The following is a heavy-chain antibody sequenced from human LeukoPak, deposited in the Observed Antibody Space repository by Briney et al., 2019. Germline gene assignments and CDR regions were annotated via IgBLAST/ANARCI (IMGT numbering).Heavy chain of an antibody. CDR3: ATAPTLTYYYDSSGYYLDY. CDR1: GFTSSSYA. V-gene: IGHV3-30*04. CDR2: ISYDGSNK. D-gene: IGHD3-22*01. J-gene: IGHJ4*02. Sequence: GGSLRLSCAASGFTSSSYAMHWVRQAPGKGLEWVAVISYDGSNKYYADSVKGRFTISRDNSKNTLYLQMNSLRAEDTAVYYCATAPTLTYYYDSSGYYLDYWGQGTLVTVSS.